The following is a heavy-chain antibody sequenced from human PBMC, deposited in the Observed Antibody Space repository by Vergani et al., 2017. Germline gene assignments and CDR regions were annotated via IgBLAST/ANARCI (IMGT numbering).Heavy chain of an antibody. Sequence: EVQLVESGGGVVRPGGSLRLSCAASGFTFDDYGMSWVRQAPGKGLEWVSGINWNGGSTGYADSVKGRFSISRDNAKSSLFLQMDSLGAEDTAVYYCARDHRDYTDYPGTFDIWGQGSMVTVSS. CDR2: INWNGGST. J-gene: IGHJ3*02. V-gene: IGHV3-20*04. CDR3: ARDHRDYTDYPGTFDI. D-gene: IGHD4-11*01. CDR1: GFTFDDYG.